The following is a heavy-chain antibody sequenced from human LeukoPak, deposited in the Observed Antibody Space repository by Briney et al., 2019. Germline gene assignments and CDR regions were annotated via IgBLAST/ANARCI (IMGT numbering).Heavy chain of an antibody. D-gene: IGHD4-17*01. V-gene: IGHV4-39*07. CDR1: GGSISSSSYY. Sequence: SETLSLTCTVSGGSISSSSYYWGWIRQPPGKGLEWIGSIYYSGSTYYNPSLKSRVTISVDTSKNQFSLKLSSVAAADTAVYYCARDPLTVTTSTGGMDVWGQGTMVTVSS. CDR3: ARDPLTVTTSTGGMDV. CDR2: IYYSGST. J-gene: IGHJ6*02.